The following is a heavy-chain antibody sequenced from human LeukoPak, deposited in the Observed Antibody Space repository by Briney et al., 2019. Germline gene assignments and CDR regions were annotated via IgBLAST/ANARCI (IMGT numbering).Heavy chain of an antibody. CDR2: SSGSGAST. CDR3: AKDRAPYGSGGGEDYFDL. V-gene: IGHV3-23*01. J-gene: IGHJ2*01. D-gene: IGHD3-10*01. Sequence: GRSLRLSCVGSGFTFINYAMTWVRQSPARGLEYVSSSSGSGASTHYADSVKGRFTISRDNSRNTLYLEMSSLRVEDSALYYCAKDRAPYGSGGGEDYFDLWGRGTLVTVSS. CDR1: GFTFINYA.